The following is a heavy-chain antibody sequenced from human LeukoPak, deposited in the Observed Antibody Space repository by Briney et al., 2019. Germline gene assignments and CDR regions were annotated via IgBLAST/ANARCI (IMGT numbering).Heavy chain of an antibody. J-gene: IGHJ4*02. CDR2: INWNGGST. CDR1: GFTFDDYG. D-gene: IGHD6-19*01. CDR3: ARGRGVAVAGKEDY. V-gene: IGHV3-20*04. Sequence: PGGSLRLSCAASGFTFDDYGMSWVRQAPWKGPEWVSGINWNGGSTGYADSVKGRFTISRDNAKNSLYLQMNSLRAEDTALYYCARGRGVAVAGKEDYWGQGTLVTVSS.